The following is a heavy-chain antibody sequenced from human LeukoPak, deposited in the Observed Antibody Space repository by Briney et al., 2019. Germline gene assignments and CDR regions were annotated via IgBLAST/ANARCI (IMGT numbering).Heavy chain of an antibody. Sequence: GASVKVSCKASGYTFTSNGISWVRQAPGQGLEWMGIINPSGGSTSYAQKFQGRVTMTRDTSTSTVYMELSSLRSEDTAVYYCARERLRFLEWLFNTRNWFDPWGQGTLVTVSS. CDR3: ARERLRFLEWLFNTRNWFDP. CDR1: GYTFTSNG. V-gene: IGHV1-46*01. D-gene: IGHD3-3*01. J-gene: IGHJ5*02. CDR2: INPSGGST.